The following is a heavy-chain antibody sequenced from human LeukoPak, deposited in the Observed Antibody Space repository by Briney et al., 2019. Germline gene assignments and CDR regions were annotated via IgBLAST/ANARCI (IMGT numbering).Heavy chain of an antibody. CDR3: ALSYYYGSGSYD. J-gene: IGHJ4*02. V-gene: IGHV3-11*01. D-gene: IGHD3-10*01. Sequence: GGSLRLSCAASGFTFSDYYMSWIRQAPGKGLEWVSYISNSGSTIYYADSVKGRFTISRDNAKNSLYLQMNSLRAEDTAVYYCALSYYYGSGSYDWGQGTLVTVSS. CDR1: GFTFSDYY. CDR2: ISNSGSTI.